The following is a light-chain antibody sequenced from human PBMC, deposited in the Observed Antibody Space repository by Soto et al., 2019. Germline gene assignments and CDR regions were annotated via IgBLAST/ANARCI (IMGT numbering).Light chain of an antibody. Sequence: QSVLTQPPSVSGAPGQTVSISCTGSSSNIGAGYDVHWYQQVPGTAPKLLIYGNSERSSGVPDRFSDSKSGTSASLVITGLQAGDEADYYCQSYDSSLNVGVFGGGTKLPVL. CDR3: QSYDSSLNVGV. V-gene: IGLV1-40*01. J-gene: IGLJ2*01. CDR2: GNS. CDR1: SSNIGAGYD.